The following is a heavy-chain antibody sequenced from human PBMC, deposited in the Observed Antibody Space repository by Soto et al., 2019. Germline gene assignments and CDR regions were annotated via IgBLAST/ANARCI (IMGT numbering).Heavy chain of an antibody. D-gene: IGHD3-22*01. V-gene: IGHV3-48*02. J-gene: IGHJ1*01. CDR1: GFTFSGYS. Sequence: EVQLVESGGGLVQPGGSLRLSCAASGFTFSGYSMNWVRQAPGKGLEWVSYISSSSSTIYYADSVKGRFTISRDNAKNSLYLQMNSLRDEDTAVYYCARDPDYYDSSGYYPEYFQHWGQGTLVTVSS. CDR3: ARDPDYYDSSGYYPEYFQH. CDR2: ISSSSSTI.